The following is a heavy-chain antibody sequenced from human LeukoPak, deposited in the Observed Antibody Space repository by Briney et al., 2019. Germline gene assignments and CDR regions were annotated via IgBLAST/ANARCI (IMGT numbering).Heavy chain of an antibody. D-gene: IGHD6-25*01. CDR3: AREGGDPRWLDP. J-gene: IGHJ5*02. CDR1: GGSISSGGYY. V-gene: IGHV4-31*03. Sequence: SETLSLTCTVSGGSISSGGYYWSWIRQHPGKGLEWIGYIYYSGSTYYNPSLRSRVSMSVDRSKNQFSVTLSSVTAADTAVYFCAREGGDPRWLDPWGQGTLVTVSS. CDR2: IYYSGST.